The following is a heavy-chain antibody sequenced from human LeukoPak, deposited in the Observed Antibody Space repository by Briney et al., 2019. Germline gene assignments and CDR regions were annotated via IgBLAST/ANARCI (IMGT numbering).Heavy chain of an antibody. D-gene: IGHD2-2*01. CDR1: GGSISSYY. Sequence: SETLSLTRTVSGGSISSYYWSWIRQPPGKGLEWIGYIYYSGSTNYNPSLKSRVTISVDTSKNQFSLKLSSVTAADTAVYYCARASVRCYSTSCYAGWFDPWGQGTLVTVSS. J-gene: IGHJ5*02. CDR3: ARASVRCYSTSCYAGWFDP. CDR2: IYYSGST. V-gene: IGHV4-59*01.